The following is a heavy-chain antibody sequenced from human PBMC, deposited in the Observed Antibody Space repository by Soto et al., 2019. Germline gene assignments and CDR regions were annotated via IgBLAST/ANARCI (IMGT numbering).Heavy chain of an antibody. Sequence: QVQLQESGPGLVKPSETLSLTCTVSGGSISSYYWSWIRQPPGKGLEWIGYIYYTGSTTNYNPSLKSRVTISVDTSMNQFALKLSSVTAADTAVYYCARRWGTYFDYWGQGTLVTVSS. V-gene: IGHV4-59*01. CDR3: ARRWGTYFDY. D-gene: IGHD7-27*01. CDR2: IYYTGSTT. CDR1: GGSISSYY. J-gene: IGHJ4*02.